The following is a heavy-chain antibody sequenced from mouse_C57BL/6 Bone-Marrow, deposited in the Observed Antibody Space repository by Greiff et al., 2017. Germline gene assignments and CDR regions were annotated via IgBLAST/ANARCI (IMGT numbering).Heavy chain of an antibody. V-gene: IGHV1-66*01. Sequence: VQLQQSGPELVKPGASVTISCKASGYSFTSYYIHWVKQRPGQGLEWIGWIYPGSGNTKYNEKFKGKATLTADTTSSTAYMQLRSVTSEYTAVYYCARGVYYGYGDYLDYWGQGTTLTVSS. J-gene: IGHJ2*01. CDR1: GYSFTSYY. CDR2: IYPGSGNT. D-gene: IGHD2-2*01. CDR3: ARGVYYGYGDYLDY.